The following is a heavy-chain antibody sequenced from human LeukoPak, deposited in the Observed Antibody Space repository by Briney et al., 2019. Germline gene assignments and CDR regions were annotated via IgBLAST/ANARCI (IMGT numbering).Heavy chain of an antibody. CDR1: GFTFSSYA. J-gene: IGHJ4*02. Sequence: QAGGFLRLSCAASGFTFSSYAMSWVRQAPGKGLEWVSAISGSGGSTYYADSVKGRFTISRDNSKNTLYLQMNSLRAEDTAVYYCAKAQIVVVPAATYYFDYWGQGTLVTVSS. CDR3: AKAQIVVVPAATYYFDY. CDR2: ISGSGGST. D-gene: IGHD2-2*01. V-gene: IGHV3-23*01.